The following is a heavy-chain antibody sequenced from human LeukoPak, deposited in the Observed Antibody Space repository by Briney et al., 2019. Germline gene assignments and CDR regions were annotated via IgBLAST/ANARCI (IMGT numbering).Heavy chain of an antibody. V-gene: IGHV1-69*04. J-gene: IGHJ4*02. Sequence: RRSSVKVSCKASGGTFSSYAISWVRQAPGQGLEWMGRIIPILGIANYAQKFQGRVTMARDTSTSTVYMELSSLRSEDTAVYYCARDGGDSTVTTIMWNFDYWGQGTLVTVSS. CDR1: GGTFSSYA. D-gene: IGHD4-17*01. CDR2: IIPILGIA. CDR3: ARDGGDSTVTTIMWNFDY.